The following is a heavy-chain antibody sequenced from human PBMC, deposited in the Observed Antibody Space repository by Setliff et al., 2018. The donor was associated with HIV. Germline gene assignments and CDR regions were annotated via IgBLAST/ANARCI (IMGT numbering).Heavy chain of an antibody. J-gene: IGHJ3*02. CDR1: GGSISSYY. CDR3: ARDHLGTMIVVADDAFDI. Sequence: PSETLSLTCTVSGGSISSYYWSWIRQPAGKGLEWIGRIYTSGSTNYNPSLKSRVTMSVDTSTNQFSLKLSSVTAADTAVYYCARDHLGTMIVVADDAFDIWGQGTMVTV. CDR2: IYTSGST. D-gene: IGHD3-22*01. V-gene: IGHV4-4*07.